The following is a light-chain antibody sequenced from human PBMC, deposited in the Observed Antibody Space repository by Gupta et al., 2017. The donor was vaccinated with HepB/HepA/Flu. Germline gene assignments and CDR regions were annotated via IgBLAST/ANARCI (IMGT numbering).Light chain of an antibody. CDR2: INN. CDR1: SNNVGNKG. J-gene: IGLJ3*02. Sequence: QAGLPQPPSVSTGLRPTATLTSTGNSNNVGNKGAAWLQHHQGHPPKLLSYINNNRATGISERFSASSSGTTASLTITGLQADEEADYYCAAWGSSLSALGFGGGTKLTVL. CDR3: AAWGSSLSALG. V-gene: IGLV10-54*04.